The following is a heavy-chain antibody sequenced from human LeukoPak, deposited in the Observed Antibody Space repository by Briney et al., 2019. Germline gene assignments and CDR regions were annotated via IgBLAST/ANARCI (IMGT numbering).Heavy chain of an antibody. CDR3: ARVDTANPGYAFDI. Sequence: ASVKVSCKASGYTFTNYDIHWVRQATGQGLEWMGWINPNSGGTNYAQKFQGRVTMTRDTSISTAYMELSRLRSDDTAVYYCARVDTANPGYAFDIWGQGTMVTVSS. CDR2: INPNSGGT. CDR1: GYTFTNYD. D-gene: IGHD5-18*01. V-gene: IGHV1-2*02. J-gene: IGHJ3*02.